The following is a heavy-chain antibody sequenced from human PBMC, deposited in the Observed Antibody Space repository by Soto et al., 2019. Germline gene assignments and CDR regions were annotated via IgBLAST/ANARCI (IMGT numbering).Heavy chain of an antibody. CDR3: VRQGIGALPGLVDV. D-gene: IGHD1-26*01. J-gene: IGHJ6*02. CDR1: GDSIGTYN. Sequence: QVQLQASGPGLLKPSDTLSLTCTVSGDSIGTYNWGWIRQPPGKRLEWVGYIYSNGGTSYNPALKSRVTIPAATSTKQFSLRLSSVTAADTAVYYCVRQGIGALPGLVDVWGQGTTVTVSS. CDR2: IYSNGGT. V-gene: IGHV4-59*08.